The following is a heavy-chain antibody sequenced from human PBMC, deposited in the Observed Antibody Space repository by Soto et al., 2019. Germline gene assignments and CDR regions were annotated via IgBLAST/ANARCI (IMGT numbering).Heavy chain of an antibody. Sequence: QVQLQESGPGLVKPSETLSLTCTVSGGSISSYYWSWIRQPPGRGLERSADVSYSGNTTYNPSLKGLFTISVDTSKNQPSVTPSSVLAACAAVYYCANTARVHSYLFWATWGQGTLVTVSS. D-gene: IGHD5-18*01. V-gene: IGHV4-59*01. CDR1: GGSISSYY. CDR3: ANTARVHSYLFWAT. J-gene: IGHJ5*02. CDR2: VSYSGNT.